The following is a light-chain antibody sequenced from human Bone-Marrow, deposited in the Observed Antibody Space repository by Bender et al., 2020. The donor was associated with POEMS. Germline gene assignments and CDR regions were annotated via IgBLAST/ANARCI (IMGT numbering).Light chain of an antibody. V-gene: IGLV2-23*01. CDR2: EGR. CDR1: SGDVGTYDL. J-gene: IGLJ3*02. CDR3: CSYADNSVWV. Sequence: QSALTQPASVSASPGQSITISCTGTSGDVGTYDLVAWYQHRPGKAPKLIIYEGRKRPSGVSDRFSGSKSANAASLTISGLQAEDEADFYCCSYADNSVWVFGGGTKLTVL.